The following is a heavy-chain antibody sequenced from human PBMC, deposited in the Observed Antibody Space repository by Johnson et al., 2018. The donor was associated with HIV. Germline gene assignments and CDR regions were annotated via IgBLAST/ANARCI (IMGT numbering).Heavy chain of an antibody. CDR3: AKLPGGNSGFVDAFDI. V-gene: IGHV3-30*18. CDR2: ISYDGSNK. D-gene: IGHD4-23*01. J-gene: IGHJ3*02. Sequence: QVQLVESGGGLVQPGGSLRLSCAASGFTFSSYGMHWVRQAPGKGLEWVAVISYDGSNKYYADSVKGRFTISRDNSKNTLYLQMNSLRAEDTAVYYCAKLPGGNSGFVDAFDIWGQGTMVTVSS. CDR1: GFTFSSYG.